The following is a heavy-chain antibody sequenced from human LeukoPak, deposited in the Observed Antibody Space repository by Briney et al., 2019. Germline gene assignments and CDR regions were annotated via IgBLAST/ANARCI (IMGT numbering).Heavy chain of an antibody. Sequence: SETLSLTCTVSGGSISSYYWSWIRQPPGKGLEWVGYIYYSGSTNYNPSLKSRVTISVDTSKNQFSLKLSSVTAADTAVYYCARGPLSVAFDIWGQGTMVTVSS. CDR2: IYYSGST. CDR1: GGSISSYY. D-gene: IGHD5/OR15-5a*01. V-gene: IGHV4-59*01. J-gene: IGHJ3*02. CDR3: ARGPLSVAFDI.